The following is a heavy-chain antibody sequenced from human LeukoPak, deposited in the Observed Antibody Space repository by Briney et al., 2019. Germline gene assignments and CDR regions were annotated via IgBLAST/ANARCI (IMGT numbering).Heavy chain of an antibody. J-gene: IGHJ6*03. D-gene: IGHD2-2*01. Sequence: PSETLSLTCTVSGGSISNSDYYWGWIRQPPGKGLEWIGSIYYSGSTYYNPSLKSRVTISVDTSKNQFSLRLSSVTAADTAVYYCARKIGYCSSTSCYYYYYYMDVWGKGTTVTVSS. V-gene: IGHV4-39*07. CDR1: GGSISNSDYY. CDR3: ARKIGYCSSTSCYYYYYYMDV. CDR2: IYYSGST.